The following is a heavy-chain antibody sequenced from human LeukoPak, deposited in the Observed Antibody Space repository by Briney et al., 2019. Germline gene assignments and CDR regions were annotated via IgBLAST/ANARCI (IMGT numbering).Heavy chain of an antibody. Sequence: SETLSFTCTVSGGSISSSPFYWGWIRQPPGKGLEWIGSIYYSGSTYYNPSLKSRVTISLDTSKNQFSLKLSSVTAADTAVYYCVRDSDASSGDWFDPWGQGTLVTVSS. V-gene: IGHV4-39*07. CDR3: VRDSDASSGDWFDP. CDR1: GGSISSSPFY. CDR2: IYYSGST. D-gene: IGHD6-6*01. J-gene: IGHJ5*01.